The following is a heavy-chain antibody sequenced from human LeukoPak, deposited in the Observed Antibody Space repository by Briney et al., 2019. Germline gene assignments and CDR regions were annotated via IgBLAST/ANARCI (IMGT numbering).Heavy chain of an antibody. Sequence: GGSLRLSCAASGFDFSSNWMHWVRHAPGKGLEWVSAISNNGGYTYYADSVQGRFTISRDNSKSTLCLQMNSLRAEDTAVYYCAKQLGYCSDGSCYFPYWGQGTLVTVSS. CDR1: GFDFSSNW. CDR2: ISNNGGYT. J-gene: IGHJ4*02. D-gene: IGHD2-15*01. V-gene: IGHV3-23*01. CDR3: AKQLGYCSDGSCYFPY.